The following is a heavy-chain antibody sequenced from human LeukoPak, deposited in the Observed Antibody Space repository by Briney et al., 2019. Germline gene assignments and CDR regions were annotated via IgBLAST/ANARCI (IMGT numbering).Heavy chain of an antibody. CDR1: GGSISSGSYY. Sequence: SETLSLTCTVSGGSISSGSYYWSWIRQPAGKGLEWIGRIYTSGSTNYNPSLKSLVTISVDTSKNQFSLKLSSVTAADTAVYYCAREGGSSIYYYYMDVWGKGTTVTVSS. J-gene: IGHJ6*03. CDR3: AREGGSSIYYYYMDV. V-gene: IGHV4-61*02. CDR2: IYTSGST. D-gene: IGHD1-26*01.